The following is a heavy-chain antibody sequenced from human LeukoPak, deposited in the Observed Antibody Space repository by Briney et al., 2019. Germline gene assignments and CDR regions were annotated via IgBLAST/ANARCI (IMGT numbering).Heavy chain of an antibody. Sequence: GASEKVSCKASGYTFTSYGISWVRQAPGQGLEWMGGIIPIFGTANYAQKFQGRVTITADKSTSTAYMELSSLRSEDTAVYYCASAVAVDDAFDIWGQGTMVTVSS. CDR1: GYTFTSYG. J-gene: IGHJ3*02. CDR2: IIPIFGTA. CDR3: ASAVAVDDAFDI. D-gene: IGHD6-19*01. V-gene: IGHV1-69*06.